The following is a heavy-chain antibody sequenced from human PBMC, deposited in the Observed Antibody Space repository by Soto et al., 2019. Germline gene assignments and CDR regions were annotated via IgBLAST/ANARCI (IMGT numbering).Heavy chain of an antibody. CDR3: AKEGGMSGSYYIPSPYDFDY. Sequence: QVQLVESGGGVVQLGRSLRLSCVASGFTFSSYGMHWVRQAPGKELEWVAIISYDGSNTYYADSVKGRFTNSRDNSETTLYLQMNSLRAEDTSVYYCAKEGGMSGSYYIPSPYDFDYSGKGTLVTVSS. CDR1: GFTFSSYG. J-gene: IGHJ4*02. V-gene: IGHV3-30*18. D-gene: IGHD1-26*01. CDR2: ISYDGSNT.